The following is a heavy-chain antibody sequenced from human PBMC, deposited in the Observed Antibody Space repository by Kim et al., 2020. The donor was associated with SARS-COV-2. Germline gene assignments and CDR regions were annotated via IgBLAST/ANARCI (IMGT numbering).Heavy chain of an antibody. D-gene: IGHD6-25*01. V-gene: IGHV4-39*01. CDR3: AGLAAVGWPTNDF. Sequence: SETLSLTCAVSGGSISSDSHYWGWIRQPPGKGMEWIGSIHYSGSTSYNPSLESRVTISLDTSKNQFSLKVTSVTAADTGVYYCAGLAAVGWPTNDFWGQGTLVTVSS. CDR1: GGSISSDSHY. CDR2: IHYSGST. J-gene: IGHJ4*02.